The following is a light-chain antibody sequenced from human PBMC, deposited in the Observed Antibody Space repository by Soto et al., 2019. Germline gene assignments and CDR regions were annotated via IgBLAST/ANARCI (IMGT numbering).Light chain of an antibody. CDR2: DVS. J-gene: IGKJ4*01. V-gene: IGKV3-11*01. CDR3: QQRYDWTLT. Sequence: EIVLTQSPVTLSLSPGETATLSCRASQSISRYLAWYQQKPGQAPRLLVSDVSNRATGIPAQFSGSGSGTEFTITISSLEPADFAVYYCQQRYDWTLTFGGGTKVEI. CDR1: QSISRY.